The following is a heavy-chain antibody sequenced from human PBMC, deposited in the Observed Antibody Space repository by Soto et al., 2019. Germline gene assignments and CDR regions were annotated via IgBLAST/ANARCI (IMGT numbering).Heavy chain of an antibody. Sequence: QVQLVESGGRVVQPGRSLRLSCAASGFTFSSYGMHWVRQAPGKGLEWVALISSDGSNKYYADSVKGRFTISRDNSKNTLYLQMNTLRAEDTAVYYCAKVRADYYYGSGPFDYWGPGTLVTVSS. CDR1: GFTFSSYG. D-gene: IGHD3-10*01. V-gene: IGHV3-30*18. J-gene: IGHJ4*02. CDR2: ISSDGSNK. CDR3: AKVRADYYYGSGPFDY.